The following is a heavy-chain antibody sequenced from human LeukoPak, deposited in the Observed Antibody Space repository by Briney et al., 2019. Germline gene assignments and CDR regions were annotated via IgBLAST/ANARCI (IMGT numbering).Heavy chain of an antibody. CDR1: GGSFSGYY. CDR2: INHSGST. V-gene: IGHV4-34*01. CDR3: ARGNSGYDPSRMDV. D-gene: IGHD5-12*01. Sequence: TSETLSLTCAVYGGSFSGYYWSWIRQPPGKGLEWIGEINHSGSTNYNPSLKSRVTISVDTSNNQFSLKLSSVTAADTAVYYCARGNSGYDPSRMDVWGQGTTVTVSS. J-gene: IGHJ6*02.